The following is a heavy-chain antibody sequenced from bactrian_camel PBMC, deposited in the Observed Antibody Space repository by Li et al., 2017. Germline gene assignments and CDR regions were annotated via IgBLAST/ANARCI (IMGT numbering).Heavy chain of an antibody. D-gene: IGHD6*01. CDR1: GFAFSEYD. CDR2: IPTGGAGT. Sequence: VQLVESGGGLVQPGGSLRVSCAASGFAFSEYDMTWVRQAPGKGLEWVSTIPTGGAGTFYADSVKGRLTISQDDAKNTVYLQMNSLKLEDTAMYYCAADPGSGSCSWYFDPEEVGCKGQGTQVTVS. V-gene: IGHV3S40*01. J-gene: IGHJ6*01. CDR3: AADPGSGSCSWYFDPEEVGC.